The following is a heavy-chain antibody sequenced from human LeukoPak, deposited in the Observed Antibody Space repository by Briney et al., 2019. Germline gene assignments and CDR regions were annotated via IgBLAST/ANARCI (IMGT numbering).Heavy chain of an antibody. CDR1: GGSISSYY. CDR2: VYTSGST. D-gene: IGHD3-10*01. Sequence: SETLSLTCTVSGGSISSYYWSWIRQPAGKGLEWIGRVYTSGSTNYNPSLKSRVTMSVDTSKNQFSLKLSSVTAADTAVYHCARGDFSGSGTYYNRDYYGMDVWGQGTTVTVSS. CDR3: ARGDFSGSGTYYNRDYYGMDV. J-gene: IGHJ6*02. V-gene: IGHV4-4*07.